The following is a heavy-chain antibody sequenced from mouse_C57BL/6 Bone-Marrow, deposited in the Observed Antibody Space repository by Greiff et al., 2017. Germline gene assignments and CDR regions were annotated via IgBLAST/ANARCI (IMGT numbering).Heavy chain of an antibody. CDR3: AREGGWLPYYAMDY. D-gene: IGHD2-3*01. Sequence: VQLQQPGAELVMPGASVKLSCKASGYTFTSYWMHWVKQRPGQGLEWIGEIDPSDSYTNYTQKFKGKSTLTVDKSSSTAYMQLSSLTSEDSAVYYCAREGGWLPYYAMDYWGQGTSVTVSS. J-gene: IGHJ4*01. CDR1: GYTFTSYW. V-gene: IGHV1-69*01. CDR2: IDPSDSYT.